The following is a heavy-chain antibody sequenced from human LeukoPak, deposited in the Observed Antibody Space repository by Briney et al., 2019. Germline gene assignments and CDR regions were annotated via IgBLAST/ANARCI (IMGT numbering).Heavy chain of an antibody. D-gene: IGHD6-19*01. V-gene: IGHV4-30-2*03. CDR1: GGSISSGGYY. J-gene: IGHJ4*02. Sequence: SQTLSLTCTVSGGSISSGGYYWSWIRQPPGKGLEWIGYIYHSGSTYYNPSLKSRVTISVDTSKNQFSLKLSSVTAADTAVYYCARLKGEYSSGEGGDYWGQGTLVTVSS. CDR3: ARLKGEYSSGEGGDY. CDR2: IYHSGST.